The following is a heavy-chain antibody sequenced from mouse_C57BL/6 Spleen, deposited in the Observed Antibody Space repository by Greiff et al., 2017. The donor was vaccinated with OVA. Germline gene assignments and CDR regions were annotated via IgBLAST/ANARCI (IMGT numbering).Heavy chain of an antibody. Sequence: EVQLQQSGPELVKPGASVKISCKASGYTFTDYYMNWVKQSHGKSLEWIGDINPNNGGTSYNQKFKGKATLTVDKSSSTAYMALRSLTSEDSAVSYCARWAYYGSSYGAMGYWGQGPAVPVSS. V-gene: IGHV1-26*01. D-gene: IGHD1-1*01. CDR2: INPNNGGT. J-gene: IGHJ4*01. CDR1: GYTFTDYY. CDR3: ARWAYYGSSYGAMGY.